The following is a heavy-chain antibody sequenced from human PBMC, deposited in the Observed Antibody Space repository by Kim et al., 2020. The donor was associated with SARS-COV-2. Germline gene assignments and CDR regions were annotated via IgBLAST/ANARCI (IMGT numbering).Heavy chain of an antibody. V-gene: IGHV1-69*04. CDR2: IIPILGIA. CDR1: GGTFSSYA. D-gene: IGHD2-2*02. Sequence: SVKVSCKASGGTFSSYAISWVRQAPGQGLEWMGRIIPILGIANYAQKFQGRVTITADKSTSTAYMELSSLRSEDTAVYYCARVVVPAAIGGPLDYWGQGTLVTVSS. J-gene: IGHJ4*02. CDR3: ARVVVPAAIGGPLDY.